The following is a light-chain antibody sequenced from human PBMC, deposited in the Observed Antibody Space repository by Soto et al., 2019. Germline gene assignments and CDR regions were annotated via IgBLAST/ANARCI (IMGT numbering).Light chain of an antibody. CDR3: QKYNSVPFT. CDR2: AAS. J-gene: IGKJ3*01. CDR1: QGISNY. Sequence: DIQMTQSPSSLSASVGDRVTITCRASQGISNYLAWYQQKPGKVPKLMIYAASALQSGVPSRFSGSGSGTDFTLTISSLQPADVATYYCQKYNSVPFTFGPGTKLDVK. V-gene: IGKV1-27*01.